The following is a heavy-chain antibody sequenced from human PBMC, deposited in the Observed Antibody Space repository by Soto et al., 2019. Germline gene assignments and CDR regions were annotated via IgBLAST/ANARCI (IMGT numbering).Heavy chain of an antibody. D-gene: IGHD6-19*01. V-gene: IGHV3-23*01. CDR3: AKWRMRWRNLAVAAPDPY. Sequence: EVQLLESGGGLVQPGGSLRLSCAASGFTFSSYAMSWVRQAPGKWLEWVSAISGSGGSTSYADSVKGRFTISRDNSKNTLYLQMNSLRAEDTAVYYCAKWRMRWRNLAVAAPDPYWGQGTLVTVSS. J-gene: IGHJ4*02. CDR1: GFTFSSYA. CDR2: ISGSGGST.